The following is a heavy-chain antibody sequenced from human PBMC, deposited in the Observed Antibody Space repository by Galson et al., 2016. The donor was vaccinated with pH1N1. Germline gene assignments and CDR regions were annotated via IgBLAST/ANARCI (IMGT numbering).Heavy chain of an antibody. D-gene: IGHD3-22*01. CDR1: GFTFSKYA. CDR2: ISGSGSNA. Sequence: SLRLSCAASGFTFSKYAMTWVRQAPGKGLEWVSGISGSGSNANYADSVKGQFTIFRDNSKDALSLQMNSLRAEDTAVYYCAKGYYRDSSGYPIFDSWGQGTLVDVSS. V-gene: IGHV3-23*01. J-gene: IGHJ4*02. CDR3: AKGYYRDSSGYPIFDS.